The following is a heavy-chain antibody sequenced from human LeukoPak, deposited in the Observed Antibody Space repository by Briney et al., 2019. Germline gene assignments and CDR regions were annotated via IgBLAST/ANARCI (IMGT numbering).Heavy chain of an antibody. J-gene: IGHJ4*02. V-gene: IGHV4-30-2*01. CDR3: ARALSSGCDFSYFDY. CDR2: IYHTGST. Sequence: SETLSLTCAVSGGSINNDDYSWSWIRQPPGKGLEWIGYIYHTGSTYYNPSLKSRVTMSVDRSKNQFSLNLSSVTAADTAVYYCARALSSGCDFSYFDYWGQGTLVTVSS. D-gene: IGHD5-12*01. CDR1: GGSINNDDYS.